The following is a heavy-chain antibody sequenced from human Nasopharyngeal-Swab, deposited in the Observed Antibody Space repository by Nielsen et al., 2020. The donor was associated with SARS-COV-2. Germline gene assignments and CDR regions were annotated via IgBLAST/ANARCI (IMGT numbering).Heavy chain of an antibody. V-gene: IGHV3-30*18. CDR2: ISYDGSKK. D-gene: IGHD1-26*01. J-gene: IGHJ4*02. Sequence: GESLKISCAASGFTFSSYGMHWVRQAPGKGLEWVAVISYDGSKKYYADSVKGRFTISRDNSKNTLYLQMNSLRAEDTAVYYCAKDQGGSYCYWGQGTLVTVSS. CDR1: GFTFSSYG. CDR3: AKDQGGSYCY.